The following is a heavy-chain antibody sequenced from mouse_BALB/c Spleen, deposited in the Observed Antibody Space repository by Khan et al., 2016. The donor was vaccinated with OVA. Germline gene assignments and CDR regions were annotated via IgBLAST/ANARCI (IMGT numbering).Heavy chain of an antibody. CDR3: VRGGRRAMDY. Sequence: QIQLVQSGPELKKPGETVKISCKASGYTFTNYGMNWVKQAPGKGLKWMGWINSNTGEATYAGGLKGGFAFCLETYASTAYLQIKNLNNEDTATYFCVRGGRRAMDYWGQGTSVTVSS. CDR1: GYTFTNYG. V-gene: IGHV9-3-1*01. CDR2: INSNTGEA. J-gene: IGHJ4*01. D-gene: IGHD3-3*01.